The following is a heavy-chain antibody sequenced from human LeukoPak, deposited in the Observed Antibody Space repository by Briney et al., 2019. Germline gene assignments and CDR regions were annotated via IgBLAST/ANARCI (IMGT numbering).Heavy chain of an antibody. D-gene: IGHD1-14*01. J-gene: IGHJ6*02. CDR3: AKILPGPGPTMDD. Sequence: PSETLSLTCTVSGGSISGYYWSWIRQPPGKGLEWIAYVYCNGISNYNPSLKSRVIISVDSSQHPFSLKLNSVTAADTPVYYCAKILPGPGPTMDDWGQGTTVTVSS. CDR2: VYCNGIS. CDR1: GGSISGYY. V-gene: IGHV4-59*01.